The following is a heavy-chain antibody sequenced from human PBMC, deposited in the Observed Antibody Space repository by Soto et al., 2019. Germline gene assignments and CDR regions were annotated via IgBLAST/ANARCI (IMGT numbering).Heavy chain of an antibody. D-gene: IGHD1-26*01. V-gene: IGHV3-48*03. CDR2: IVNMGGTI. Sequence: WVRQAPGKGLEWVSYIVNMGGTIYYAESVKGRFTISRDNAKNSLYLQMNSLRAEDTALYYCVREISGSYNDGFDIWGHGTMVTVSS. CDR3: VREISGSYNDGFDI. J-gene: IGHJ3*02.